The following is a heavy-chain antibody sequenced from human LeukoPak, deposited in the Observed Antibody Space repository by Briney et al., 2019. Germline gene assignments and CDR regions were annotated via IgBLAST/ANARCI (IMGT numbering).Heavy chain of an antibody. CDR2: IYTSGST. Sequence: NASETLSLTCTVSGGSISSYYWSWMRQPAGKGLEWNGRIYTSGSTNYNPSLKSRVTMSVDTSKNQFSLKLSSVTAADTAVYYCARDTHGDYVVDYWGQGTLVTVSS. CDR1: GGSISSYY. D-gene: IGHD4-17*01. J-gene: IGHJ4*02. V-gene: IGHV4-4*07. CDR3: ARDTHGDYVVDY.